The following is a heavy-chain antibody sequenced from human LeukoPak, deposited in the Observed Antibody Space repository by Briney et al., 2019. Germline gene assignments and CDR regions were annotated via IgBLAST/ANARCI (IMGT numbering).Heavy chain of an antibody. CDR3: AKSYTGVNNAFEI. CDR1: GLTFSTYW. CDR2: INSDGSST. J-gene: IGHJ3*02. D-gene: IGHD2-8*02. Sequence: PGGSLRLSCAASGLTFSTYWMHWVRQAPGKGLAWVSRINSDGSSTSYADSVKGRFTISRDNGKNTLYLQMNSLRAEDTAIYYCAKSYTGVNNAFEIWGQGTLVTVSS. V-gene: IGHV3-74*01.